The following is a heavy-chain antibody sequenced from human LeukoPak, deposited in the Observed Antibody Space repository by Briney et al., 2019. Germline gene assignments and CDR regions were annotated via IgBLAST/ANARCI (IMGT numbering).Heavy chain of an antibody. CDR2: IYYNGNT. CDR1: DGSINSYY. CDR3: ARGRSNYYGMDV. J-gene: IGHJ6*02. Sequence: SETLSLTCSVSDGSINSYYWNWIRRPPGKGLGWIGYIYYNGNTNYSPFLKSRVTMSVDTSKNLFSLKVSSVTAADTAVYYCARGRSNYYGMDVWGQGTTVTVSS. D-gene: IGHD1-26*01. V-gene: IGHV4-59*01.